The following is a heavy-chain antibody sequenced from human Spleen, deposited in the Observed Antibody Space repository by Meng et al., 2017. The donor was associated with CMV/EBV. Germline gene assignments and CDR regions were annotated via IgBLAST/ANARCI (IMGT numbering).Heavy chain of an antibody. J-gene: IGHJ6*02. CDR1: GFTYSSYE. CDR3: ARVSGGNYYYGMDV. CDR2: ISSSSSYI. V-gene: IGHV3-21*01. D-gene: IGHD2-15*01. Sequence: GESLKISCAASGFTYSSYEMNWVRQAPGKGLEWVSSISSSSSYIYYADSVKGRFTISRDNAKNSLYLQMNSLRAEDTAVYYCARVSGGNYYYGMDVWGQGTTVTVSS.